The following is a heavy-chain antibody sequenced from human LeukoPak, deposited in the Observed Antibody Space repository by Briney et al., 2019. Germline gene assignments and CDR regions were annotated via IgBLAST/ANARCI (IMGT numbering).Heavy chain of an antibody. CDR1: GYTFSNQW. CDR3: ARTGYHYGSGSHYAFDL. CDR2: IYPGDSDT. D-gene: IGHD3-10*01. Sequence: KPGESLEISCEASGYTFSNQWIGWVRQMPGKGLEWMGIIYPGDSDTRYSPSFQGQVTISVDKSVTTTYLQRHSLKASDTAMYYCARTGYHYGSGSHYAFDLWGQGTMVTVSS. V-gene: IGHV5-51*01. J-gene: IGHJ3*01.